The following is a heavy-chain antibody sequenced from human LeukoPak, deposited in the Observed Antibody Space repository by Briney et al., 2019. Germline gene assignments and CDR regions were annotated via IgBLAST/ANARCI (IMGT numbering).Heavy chain of an antibody. CDR1: GYTFTSYA. CDR3: ARGNTVTTESWFDP. V-gene: IGHV1-3*01. CDR2: INAGNGDT. J-gene: IGHJ5*02. D-gene: IGHD4-17*01. Sequence: ASVKVSCKASGYTFTSYAMHWVRQAPGQRLEWMGWINAGNGDTKYSQKFQGRVTITRDTSASTAYMELSSLRSEDTAVYYCARGNTVTTESWFDPWGQGTLVTVSS.